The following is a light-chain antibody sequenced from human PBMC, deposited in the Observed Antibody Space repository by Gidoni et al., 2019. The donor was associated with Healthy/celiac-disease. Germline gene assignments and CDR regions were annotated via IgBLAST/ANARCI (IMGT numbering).Light chain of an antibody. V-gene: IGKV4-1*01. CDR1: QCVLYRSNNKNY. CDR2: WAS. Sequence: DIVMTQYPDSLDVSLGEWATINGKSSQCVLYRSNNKNYLAWYQQNPGQPPKLIIYWASTRESGVPDRFSGSGSATDFTITISSLQAEDVAVYYCQQYYSTPHTFGPGTKVDIK. J-gene: IGKJ3*01. CDR3: QQYYSTPHT.